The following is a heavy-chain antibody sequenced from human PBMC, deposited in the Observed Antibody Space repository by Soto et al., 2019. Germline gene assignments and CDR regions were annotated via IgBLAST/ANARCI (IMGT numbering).Heavy chain of an antibody. CDR1: GGSISSYY. J-gene: IGHJ5*02. V-gene: IGHV4-59*01. CDR2: IYYSGST. D-gene: IGHD6-13*01. Sequence: QVQLQESGPGLVKPSETLSLTCTVSGGSISSYYWSWIRQPPGKGLEWSGYIYYSGSTNYNPSLETRVTISVDTSKNPYSLKLSSVTAADTAVYYCARSYSCSWYFWFDPWGQGTLVTVSS. CDR3: ARSYSCSWYFWFDP.